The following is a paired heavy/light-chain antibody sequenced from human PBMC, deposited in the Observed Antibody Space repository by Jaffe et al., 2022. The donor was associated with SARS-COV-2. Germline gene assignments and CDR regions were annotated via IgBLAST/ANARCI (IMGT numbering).Light chain of an antibody. J-gene: IGLJ2*01. V-gene: IGLV2-14*03. CDR1: SSDAGGYNY. Sequence: QSALTQPASVSGSPGQSITISCTGTSSDAGGYNYVSWYQHHPGKAPKLMIYDVTNRPSGVSNRFSGSKSGNTASLTISGLQAEDEADYYCSSYTSSSTVVFGGGTKLTVL. CDR3: SSYTSSSTVV. CDR2: DVT.
Heavy chain of an antibody. Sequence: QVQLVQSGAEVKEPGASVKVSCKASRYTFTAYYMHWVRQAPGQGLEWMGWINLNSGGANYAQKFQGWVTMTRDTSISTAYMELSRLTSDDTAVYYCAGSVIRRVIYEMDVWGQGTTVTVSS. CDR3: AGSVIRRVIYEMDV. J-gene: IGHJ6*02. V-gene: IGHV1-2*04. CDR1: RYTFTAYY. D-gene: IGHD3-10*01. CDR2: INLNSGGA.